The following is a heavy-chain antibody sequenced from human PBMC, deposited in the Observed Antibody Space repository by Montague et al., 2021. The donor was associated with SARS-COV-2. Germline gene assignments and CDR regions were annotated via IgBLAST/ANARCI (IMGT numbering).Heavy chain of an antibody. Sequence: SLRLSCPASGFTFSSYGMHWVRQAPGKGLERVAVIWYDGSNKYYADSVKGRFTISRDNSKNTLYLQMNSLRAEDTAVYYCARDLAYSYGFYYYGMDVWGQGTRSPSP. D-gene: IGHD5-18*01. CDR1: GFTFSSYG. CDR2: IWYDGSNK. J-gene: IGHJ6*02. V-gene: IGHV3-33*01. CDR3: ARDLAYSYGFYYYGMDV.